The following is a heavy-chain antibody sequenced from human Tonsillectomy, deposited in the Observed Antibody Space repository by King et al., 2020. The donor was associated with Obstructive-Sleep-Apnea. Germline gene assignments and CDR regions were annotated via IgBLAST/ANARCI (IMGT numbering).Heavy chain of an antibody. Sequence: VQLVESGGGVVQPGRSLRLSCAASGFTFNSFGMHWVRQAPGKGLEWVAFIQYDGTNKYYADSVKGRFTISRDNSKNTVYLQMNSLRAEDTAVYFCAKLCTVPLWFDPWGQGTLVTVSS. D-gene: IGHD4-11*01. V-gene: IGHV3-30*02. J-gene: IGHJ5*02. CDR3: AKLCTVPLWFDP. CDR2: IQYDGTNK. CDR1: GFTFNSFG.